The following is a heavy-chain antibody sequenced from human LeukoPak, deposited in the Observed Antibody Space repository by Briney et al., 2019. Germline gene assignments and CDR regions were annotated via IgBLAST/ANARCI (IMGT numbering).Heavy chain of an antibody. V-gene: IGHV4-31*03. CDR3: ARAAGHMRYFDY. D-gene: IGHD6-13*01. J-gene: IGHJ4*02. CDR2: IYYCGST. CDR1: GGSISSGGYY. Sequence: PSETLSLTCTVSGGSISSGGYYWSWIRQHPGKGLEWIGYIYYCGSTYYNPSLKSRVTISVDTSKNQFSLKLSSVTAADTAVYYCARAAGHMRYFDYWGQGTLVTVSS.